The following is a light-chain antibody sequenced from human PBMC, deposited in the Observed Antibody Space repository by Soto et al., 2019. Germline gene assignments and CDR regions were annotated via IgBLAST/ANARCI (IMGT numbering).Light chain of an antibody. V-gene: IGKV2-30*01. Sequence: DVVMTQSPLSLPVTLGQPASISCRSSQSLVYSDGNTYLNWFQQRPGQSPRRLIYKVSNRDSGVPDRFSGSGSGTDFTLKISRVEAEDVGVYYCMQAIQAPRTFGLGTKVEIK. CDR1: QSLVYSDGNTY. CDR3: MQAIQAPRT. CDR2: KVS. J-gene: IGKJ1*01.